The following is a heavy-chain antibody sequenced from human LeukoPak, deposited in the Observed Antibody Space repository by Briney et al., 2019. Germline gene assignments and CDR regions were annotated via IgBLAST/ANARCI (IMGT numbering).Heavy chain of an antibody. CDR1: GYSFSTYW. V-gene: IGHV3-7*01. CDR2: IKQDGSEK. Sequence: GESLKISCKGSGYSFSTYWIGWVRQAPGKGLEWVANIKQDGSEKYYVDSVKGRFTISKDNAKNSLYLQMNSLRAEDTAVYYCARVQMTTITIFGVVKYYFDYWGQGTLVTVSS. J-gene: IGHJ4*02. CDR3: ARVQMTTITIFGVVKYYFDY. D-gene: IGHD3-3*01.